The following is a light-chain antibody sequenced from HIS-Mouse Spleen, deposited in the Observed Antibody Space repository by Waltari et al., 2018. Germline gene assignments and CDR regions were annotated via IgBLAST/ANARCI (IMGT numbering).Light chain of an antibody. CDR2: EDS. Sequence: SYELTQPPSVSVSPGQTARITCPGDALPKKYYYWYQQKSGQAPVLVIDEDSKRPSGIPERFSGSSSGTMATLTISGAQVEDEADYYCYSTDSSGNHRRVFGGGTKLTVL. CDR3: YSTDSSGNHRRV. V-gene: IGLV3-10*01. CDR1: ALPKKY. J-gene: IGLJ3*02.